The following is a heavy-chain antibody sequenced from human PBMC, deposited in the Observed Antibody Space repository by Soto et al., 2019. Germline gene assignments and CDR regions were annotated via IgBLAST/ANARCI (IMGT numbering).Heavy chain of an antibody. J-gene: IGHJ6*02. D-gene: IGHD5-12*01. CDR3: TRPKNELRFYSYNGIDV. Sequence: PGESLKISRKGSGYSFPKYYIGWVRQMPGKDLEWMAIIYPDDSDTRYSPSFQGQVTISADKSISTAYLQWSSLKTEDTAVYYCTRPKNELRFYSYNGIDVWGQGTTVTVSS. V-gene: IGHV5-51*01. CDR1: GYSFPKYY. CDR2: IYPDDSDT.